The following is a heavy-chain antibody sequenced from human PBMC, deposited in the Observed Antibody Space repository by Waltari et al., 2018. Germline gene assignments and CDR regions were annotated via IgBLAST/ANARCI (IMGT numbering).Heavy chain of an antibody. CDR3: ARATGALWFGESRRGFSMDV. CDR1: GFTFSSYS. CDR2: ISSSSSYI. J-gene: IGHJ6*02. V-gene: IGHV3-21*01. D-gene: IGHD3-10*01. Sequence: EVQLVESGGGLVKPGGSLRLSCAASGFTFSSYSMNWVRQAPGKGLEWVSSISSSSSYIYYADSVKGRFTISRDNAKNSLYLQMNSLRAEDTAVYYCARATGALWFGESRRGFSMDVWGQGTTVTVSS.